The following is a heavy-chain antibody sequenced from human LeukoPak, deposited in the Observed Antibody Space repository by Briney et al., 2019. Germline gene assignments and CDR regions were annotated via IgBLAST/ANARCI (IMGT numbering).Heavy chain of an antibody. D-gene: IGHD3-10*01. CDR2: ISAYNGNT. CDR1: GYTFTSYG. J-gene: IGHJ6*03. V-gene: IGHV1-18*01. CDR3: ARVSPLLWFGELLQPGTSHYYMDV. Sequence: ASVKVSCKASGYTFTSYGISWVRHAPGQGLEWMGWISAYNGNTNYAQKLQGRVTMTTDTSTSTAYMELRSLRSDDTAVYYCARVSPLLWFGELLQPGTSHYYMDVWGKGTTVTVSS.